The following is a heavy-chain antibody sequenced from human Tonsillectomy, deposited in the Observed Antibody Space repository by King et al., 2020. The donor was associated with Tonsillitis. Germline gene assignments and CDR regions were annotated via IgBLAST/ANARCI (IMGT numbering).Heavy chain of an antibody. CDR3: ARDRDGYNNGGGAFDV. J-gene: IGHJ3*01. D-gene: IGHD5-24*01. CDR2: VYHSGLT. V-gene: IGHV4-4*02. Sequence: QLQESGPGLVKPSGTLSLTCAVSGGSINSRDWWSWVRQPPGKGLEWIGEVYHSGLTHYNPSLKSRVTISLDKSKNHFSLNLSSVTAADTAVYYCARDRDGYNNGGGAFDVWGQGTMVAVSS. CDR1: GGSINSRDW.